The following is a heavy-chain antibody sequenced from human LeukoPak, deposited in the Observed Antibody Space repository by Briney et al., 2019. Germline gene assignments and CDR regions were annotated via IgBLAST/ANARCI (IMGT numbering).Heavy chain of an antibody. CDR2: INHSGST. Sequence: PSETLSLTCAVYGGSFSGYYWSWIRQPPGKWLEWIGEINHSGSTNYNPSLKSRVTISVDTSKNQFSLKLSSVTAADTAVYYCARAWDSSGWYPPKQFDYWGQGTLVTVSS. CDR1: GGSFSGYY. CDR3: ARAWDSSGWYPPKQFDY. J-gene: IGHJ4*02. D-gene: IGHD6-19*01. V-gene: IGHV4-34*01.